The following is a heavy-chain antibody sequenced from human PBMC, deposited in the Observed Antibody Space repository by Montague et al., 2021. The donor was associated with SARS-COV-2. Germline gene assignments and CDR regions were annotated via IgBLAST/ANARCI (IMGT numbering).Heavy chain of an antibody. CDR2: LYYSGST. D-gene: IGHD1-1*01. J-gene: IGHJ5*01. V-gene: IGHV4-59*08. Sequence: SETLSLTCSVSGGSISTYYWTWIRQPPGKGLDWLAYLYYSGSTXXXPSXXXRVTISVDTSKNELSLKLSSVTAADTAVYFCAGHPFKSPWDPRPFDSWGQGALVIVSS. CDR1: GGSISTYY. CDR3: AGHPFKSPWDPRPFDS.